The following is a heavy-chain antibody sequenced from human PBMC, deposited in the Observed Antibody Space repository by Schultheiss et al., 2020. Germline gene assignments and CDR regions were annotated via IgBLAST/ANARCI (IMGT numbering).Heavy chain of an antibody. V-gene: IGHV3-21*01. CDR2: ISSSSSYI. J-gene: IGHJ4*02. CDR1: GFTFSSYS. D-gene: IGHD3-22*01. CDR3: ARDSYDSSGSQTF. Sequence: GGSLRLSCAASGFTFSSYSMNWVRQAPGKGLEWVSSISSSSSYIYYADSVKGRFTISRDNAKNSLYLQMNSLRAEDTAVYYCARDSYDSSGSQTFWGQGTLVTVSS.